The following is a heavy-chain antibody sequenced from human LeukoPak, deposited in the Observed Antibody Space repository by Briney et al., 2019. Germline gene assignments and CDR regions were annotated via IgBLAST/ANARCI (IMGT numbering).Heavy chain of an antibody. D-gene: IGHD1-1*01. CDR3: AIKTSTTYYFDY. CDR1: GGSISSSSYY. V-gene: IGHV4-39*07. Sequence: PSETLSLTCTVSGGSISSSSYYWGWIRQPPGKGLEWIGSIYYSGSTYYNPSLKSRVTISVDTSKNQFSLKLSSVTAADTAVYYCAIKTSTTYYFDYWGQGTLVTVSS. CDR2: IYYSGST. J-gene: IGHJ4*02.